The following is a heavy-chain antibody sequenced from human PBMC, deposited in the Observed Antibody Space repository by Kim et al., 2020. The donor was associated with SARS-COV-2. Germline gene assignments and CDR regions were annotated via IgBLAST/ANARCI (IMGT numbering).Heavy chain of an antibody. V-gene: IGHV4-59*13. CDR3: ARGHYYYGMDV. Sequence: SETLSLTCTVSGGSISSYYWSWIRQPPGKGLEWIGYIYYSGSTNYNPSLKSRVTLSVDTSKNQFSLKLSSVTAADTAVYYCARGHYYYGMDVWGQGTTVTVSS. CDR1: GGSISSYY. CDR2: IYYSGST. J-gene: IGHJ6*02.